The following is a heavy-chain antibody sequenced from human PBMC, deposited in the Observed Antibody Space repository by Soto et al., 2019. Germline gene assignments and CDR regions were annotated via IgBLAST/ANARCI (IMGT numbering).Heavy chain of an antibody. CDR3: AREYDILTGYDYYYYGMDV. CDR2: MNPNSGNT. CDR1: GYTFASYD. J-gene: IGHJ6*02. D-gene: IGHD3-9*01. V-gene: IGHV1-8*01. Sequence: ASVKVSCKASGYTFASYDINWGRQATGQGLEWMGWMNPNSGNTGYAQKFQGRVTMTRNTSISTAYMELSSLRSEDTAVYYCAREYDILTGYDYYYYGMDVWGQGTTVTVSS.